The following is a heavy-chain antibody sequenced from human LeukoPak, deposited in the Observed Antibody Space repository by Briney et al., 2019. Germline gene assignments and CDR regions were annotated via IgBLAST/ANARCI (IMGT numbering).Heavy chain of an antibody. D-gene: IGHD1/OR15-1a*01. Sequence: SQTLSLTCAISGDSVSSNSAAWNWIRQSPSRGLEWLGRTYYRSKWISDYAVSVKSRMTINAETSKNQFSLQVNSVTPEDTTVYYCARKGTVTTPFDYWGQGILVTVSS. CDR2: TYYRSKWIS. J-gene: IGHJ4*02. CDR3: ARKGTVTTPFDY. V-gene: IGHV6-1*01. CDR1: GDSVSSNSAA.